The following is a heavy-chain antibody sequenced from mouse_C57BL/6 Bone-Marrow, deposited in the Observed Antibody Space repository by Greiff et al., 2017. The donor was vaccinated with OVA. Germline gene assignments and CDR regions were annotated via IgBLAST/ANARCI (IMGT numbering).Heavy chain of an antibody. V-gene: IGHV1-62-2*01. D-gene: IGHD2-1*01. CDR1: GYTFTEYT. Sequence: VQLQQSGAELVKPGASVKLSCKASGYTFTEYTIHWVKQRSGQGLEWIGWFYPGSGSIMYNEKFKDKATLTADKSSSTVYMGLSRLTSEDSAVYCWARHEVYGNYVDYWGQGTSVTVSS. CDR2: FYPGSGSI. J-gene: IGHJ4*01. CDR3: ARHEVYGNYVDY.